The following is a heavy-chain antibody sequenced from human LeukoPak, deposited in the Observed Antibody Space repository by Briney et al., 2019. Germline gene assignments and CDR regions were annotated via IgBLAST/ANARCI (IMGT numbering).Heavy chain of an antibody. V-gene: IGHV3-48*03. CDR1: GFTFSSYE. D-gene: IGHD3-22*01. CDR3: ARDPGSSGSNFDY. Sequence: GGSLRLSCAASGFTFSSYEMNWVRQAPGRGLEWVSYISSSGSTIYYADSVKGRFTISRDNAKNSLYLQMNSLRAEDTAVYYCARDPGSSGSNFDYWGQGTLVTVSS. J-gene: IGHJ4*02. CDR2: ISSSGSTI.